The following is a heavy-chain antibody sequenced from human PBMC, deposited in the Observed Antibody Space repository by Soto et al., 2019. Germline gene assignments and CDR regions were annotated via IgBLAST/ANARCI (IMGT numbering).Heavy chain of an antibody. V-gene: IGHV3-48*02. CDR1: GFTFSSYS. CDR2: ISSSSSTI. CDR3: ARDSSSWYSGRGGMDV. Sequence: GGSLRLSCAASGFTFSSYSMNWVRQAPGKGLEWVSYISSSSSTIYYADSVKGRFTISRDNAKNSLYLQMNSLRDEDTAVYYCARDSSSWYSGRGGMDVWGQGTTVTVSS. D-gene: IGHD6-13*01. J-gene: IGHJ6*02.